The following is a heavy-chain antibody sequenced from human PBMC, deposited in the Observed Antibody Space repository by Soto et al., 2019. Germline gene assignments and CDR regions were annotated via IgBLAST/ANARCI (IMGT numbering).Heavy chain of an antibody. J-gene: IGHJ4*02. Sequence: SETLSLTCTVSGGSIGNSYWSWIRQSPGKGLEWIGYIYYSGSSNYNPSLKSRVTISADTSMNQFSLALTSVTAADTAMYYCARGSTTEKVDSWGQGILVTVSS. CDR1: GGSIGNSY. V-gene: IGHV4-59*08. CDR3: ARGSTTEKVDS. CDR2: IYYSGSS.